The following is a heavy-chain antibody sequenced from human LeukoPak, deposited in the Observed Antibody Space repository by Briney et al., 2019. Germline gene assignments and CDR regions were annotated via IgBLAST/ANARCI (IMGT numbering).Heavy chain of an antibody. CDR2: ISSSGSTI. V-gene: IGHV3-11*04. CDR1: GFTFSDYY. Sequence: GGSLRLSCAASGFTFSDYYMSWIRQAPWKGLEWVSYISSSGSTIYYADSVKGRFTTSRANAKNSLYLQMNSLRAEDTAVYYCTRGYYHFWSGYYPWGQGTLVTVSS. D-gene: IGHD3-3*01. J-gene: IGHJ5*02. CDR3: TRGYYHFWSGYYP.